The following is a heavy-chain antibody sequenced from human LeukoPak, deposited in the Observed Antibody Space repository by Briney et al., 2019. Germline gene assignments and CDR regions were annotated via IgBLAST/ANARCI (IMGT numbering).Heavy chain of an antibody. J-gene: IGHJ4*02. CDR2: INPNSGGT. Sequence: ASVKVSCKASGYTFTGYYMHWVRQAPGQGLEWMGWINPNSGGTNYAQKFQGRVTMTRDTSISTAYMDMSRLTSDDTAVYYCTRSYTNNGGLPPYWGQGTLVTVSS. D-gene: IGHD4-11*01. CDR3: TRSYTNNGGLPPY. CDR1: GYTFTGYY. V-gene: IGHV1-2*02.